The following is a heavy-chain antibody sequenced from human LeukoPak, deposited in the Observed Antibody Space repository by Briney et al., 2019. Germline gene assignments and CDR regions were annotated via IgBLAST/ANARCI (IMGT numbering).Heavy chain of an antibody. J-gene: IGHJ4*02. V-gene: IGHV3-15*04. Sequence: GGSLRLSCAASGFTFRNSWMAWVRQAPGKGPEWVGRIAYRSAGGTADYAAPVKGRFTISRDDSQNTLYLQMNSLNTEDTAVYYCTTDLGRYNYGFPNYWGQGTLVTVSS. CDR3: TTDLGRYNYGFPNY. CDR1: GFTFRNSW. D-gene: IGHD5-18*01. CDR2: IAYRSAGGTA.